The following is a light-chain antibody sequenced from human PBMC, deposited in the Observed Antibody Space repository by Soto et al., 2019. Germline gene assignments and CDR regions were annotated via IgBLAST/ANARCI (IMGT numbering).Light chain of an antibody. CDR2: EVS. CDR1: NSDVGGYNY. V-gene: IGLV2-8*01. CDR3: SSSAGSSSLI. Sequence: QSVTISCTGTNSDVGGYNYVSWYQQHPGKAPNLMIYEVSKRHSGVADGFSGSKSGNTAFLTVSGLKTEQERKHYCSSSAGSSSLIFGGGKKLTVL. J-gene: IGLJ2*01.